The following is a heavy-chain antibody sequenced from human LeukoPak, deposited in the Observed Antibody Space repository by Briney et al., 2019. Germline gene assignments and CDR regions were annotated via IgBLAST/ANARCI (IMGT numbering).Heavy chain of an antibody. CDR3: AREGVGDFFDY. V-gene: IGHV3-7*01. CDR2: IKQDGSEK. Sequence: GGSLRLSCAASGFTFSSYWMSWVRQAPGKGLEWVANIKQDGSEKYYADSVKGRFTISRDNAKNSLYLQMNSPRAEDTAVYYCAREGVGDFFDYWGQGTLVTVSS. CDR1: GFTFSSYW. J-gene: IGHJ4*02. D-gene: IGHD3-10*01.